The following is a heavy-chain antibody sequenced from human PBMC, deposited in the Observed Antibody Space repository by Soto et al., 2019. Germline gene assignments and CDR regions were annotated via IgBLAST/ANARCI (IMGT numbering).Heavy chain of an antibody. D-gene: IGHD3-10*01. Sequence: QVQLVQSGAEVKKPGASVKVSCKASGYTFTSYGISWVRQAPGQGLEWMGWISAYSGNTNSAQKLQSRVTMTTDTYTSTAYMALRSLSADDTAVYYCARDSVEGSGNFDYWGQGTLVTVSS. CDR3: ARDSVEGSGNFDY. CDR2: ISAYSGNT. J-gene: IGHJ4*02. V-gene: IGHV1-18*01. CDR1: GYTFTSYG.